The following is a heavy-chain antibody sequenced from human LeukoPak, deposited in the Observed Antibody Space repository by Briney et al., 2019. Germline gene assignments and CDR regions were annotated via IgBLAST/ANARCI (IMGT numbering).Heavy chain of an antibody. CDR3: AKDTSIGKYCTSGVCSPFDY. CDR1: GFTFSSYA. CDR2: ISDSGDYT. D-gene: IGHD2-8*01. V-gene: IGHV3-23*01. J-gene: IGHJ4*02. Sequence: GGSLTLSCAGSGFTFSSYAMSWVRQAPGLGLEWVSVISDSGDYTSYADSVRGRFTISRDNSRNTLYLQMISLRPEDTAVYYCAKDTSIGKYCTSGVCSPFDYWGQGTLVTVSS.